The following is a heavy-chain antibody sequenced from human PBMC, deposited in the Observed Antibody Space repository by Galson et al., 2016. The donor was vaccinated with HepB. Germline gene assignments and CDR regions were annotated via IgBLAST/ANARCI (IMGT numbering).Heavy chain of an antibody. CDR2: LSYDGSNE. CDR1: GFTFSRYV. J-gene: IGHJ4*02. V-gene: IGHV3-30-3*01. Sequence: SLRLSCAVSGFTFSRYVMYWVRQAPGKGLEWVAVLSYDGSNEYYADSVKGRFTISRDNSKKPLYLQMNSLRGEDTAGYYCASESLGHCSGGSCYTGDHWGQGTLVTVSS. D-gene: IGHD2-15*01. CDR3: ASESLGHCSGGSCYTGDH.